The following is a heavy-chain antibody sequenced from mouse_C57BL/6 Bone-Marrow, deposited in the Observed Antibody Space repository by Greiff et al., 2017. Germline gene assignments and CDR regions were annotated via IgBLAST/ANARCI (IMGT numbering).Heavy chain of an antibody. V-gene: IGHV5-9-1*02. D-gene: IGHD1-1*01. Sequence: VESGEGLVKPGGSLKLSCAASGFTFSSYAMSWVRQTPEKRLEWVAYISSGGDYIYYADTVKGRFTISRDNARNTLYLQMSSLKSEDTAMYYCTRAGYGSSYYYAMDYWGQGTSVTVSS. CDR3: TRAGYGSSYYYAMDY. CDR2: ISSGGDYI. J-gene: IGHJ4*01. CDR1: GFTFSSYA.